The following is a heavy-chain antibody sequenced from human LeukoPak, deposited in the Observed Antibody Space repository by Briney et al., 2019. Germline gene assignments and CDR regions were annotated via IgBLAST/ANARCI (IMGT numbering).Heavy chain of an antibody. D-gene: IGHD3-10*01. Sequence: GGSLRLSCAASGFTFSSHGMHWVRQAPGKGLEWVAGIWYDGSNKYYADSVKGRFTISRDNSKNTLYLQMNRLRAEDTAVYFCARGYGSGSPLYYYYGIDVWGKGTTVTVSS. CDR3: ARGYGSGSPLYYYYGIDV. V-gene: IGHV3-33*01. CDR1: GFTFSSHG. J-gene: IGHJ6*04. CDR2: IWYDGSNK.